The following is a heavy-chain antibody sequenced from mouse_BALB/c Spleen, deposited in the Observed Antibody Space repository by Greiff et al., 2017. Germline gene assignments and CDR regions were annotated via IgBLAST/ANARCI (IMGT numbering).Heavy chain of an antibody. CDR3: ARGEAWFAY. J-gene: IGHJ3*01. V-gene: IGHV1-80*01. Sequence: VQRVESGAELVRPGSSVKISCKASGYAFSSYWMNWVKQRPGQGLEWIGQIYPGDGDTNYNGKFKGKATLTADKSSSTAYMQLSSLTSEDSAVYFCARGEAWFAYWGQGTLVTVSA. CDR1: GYAFSSYW. CDR2: IYPGDGDT.